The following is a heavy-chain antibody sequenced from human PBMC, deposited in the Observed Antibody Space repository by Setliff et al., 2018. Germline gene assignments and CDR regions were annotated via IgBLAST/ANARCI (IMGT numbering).Heavy chain of an antibody. Sequence: SVKVSCKASGYIFTNYAISWVRQAPGQGLEWMGGLIPMFGTPGYAQKFQGRVTIITDESTSTAYMELSSLRFEDTAVYYCAREGVDTRSSTDYRYYMDVWGKGTTVTVSS. CDR1: GYIFTNYA. CDR3: AREGVDTRSSTDYRYYMDV. D-gene: IGHD5-18*01. CDR2: LIPMFGTP. V-gene: IGHV1-69*05. J-gene: IGHJ6*03.